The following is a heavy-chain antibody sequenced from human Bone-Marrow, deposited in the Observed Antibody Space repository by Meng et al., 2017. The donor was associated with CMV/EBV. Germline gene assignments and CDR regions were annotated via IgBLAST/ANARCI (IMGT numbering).Heavy chain of an antibody. Sequence: SQTLSLTCAVYGGSFSGYYWSWIRQPPGKGLEWIGEINHSGSTNYNPSLKSRVTISVDTSKNQFSLKLSSVTAADTAVYYCARVDFWSGWDAFDIWGPGTMVTVSS. CDR3: ARVDFWSGWDAFDI. J-gene: IGHJ3*02. CDR1: GGSFSGYY. V-gene: IGHV4-34*01. D-gene: IGHD3-3*01. CDR2: INHSGST.